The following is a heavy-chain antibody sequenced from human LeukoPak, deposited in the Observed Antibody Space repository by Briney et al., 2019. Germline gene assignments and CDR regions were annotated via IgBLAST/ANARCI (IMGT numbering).Heavy chain of an antibody. CDR2: IKRQTHGGTT. V-gene: IGHV3-15*01. CDR3: VTVRDLVRGVITDFNY. CDR1: GFTFTNAW. Sequence: GGSLRLSCAASGFTFTNAWMSWVRQAAREGLEWVGLIKRQTHGGTTDYAAPVKGRFTISRDDSENTLYLQMNSLKTEDTAVYYCVTVRDLVRGVITDFNYWGQGTLVTVSS. D-gene: IGHD3-10*01. J-gene: IGHJ4*02.